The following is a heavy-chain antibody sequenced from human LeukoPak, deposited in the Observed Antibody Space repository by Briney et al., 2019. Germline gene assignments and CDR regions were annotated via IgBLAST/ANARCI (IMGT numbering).Heavy chain of an antibody. V-gene: IGHV3-74*01. CDR1: GLTFSSHW. J-gene: IGHJ4*02. CDR3: ASSTRVAGLDY. Sequence: GGSLRLSCAASGLTFSSHWMHRVRQAPGKGLVWVSRITNDGSSTTYADSVKGRFTISRDNSKNTLYLQMNSLRAEDTAVYYCASSTRVAGLDYWGQGTLVTVSS. CDR2: ITNDGSST. D-gene: IGHD3/OR15-3a*01.